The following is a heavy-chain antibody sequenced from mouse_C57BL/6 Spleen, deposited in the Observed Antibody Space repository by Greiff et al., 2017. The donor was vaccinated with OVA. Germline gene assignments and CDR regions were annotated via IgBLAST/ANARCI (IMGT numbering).Heavy chain of an antibody. D-gene: IGHD1-1*01. CDR1: GYTFTDYY. J-gene: IGHJ4*01. CDR3: ARAGYYGSSYYYAMDY. V-gene: IGHV1-26*01. CDR2: INPNNGGT. Sequence: VQLQQSGPELVKPGASVKISCKASGYTFTDYYMNWVKQSHGKSLEWIGDINPNNGGTSYNQKFKGKATLTVDKSSSTAYMELRSLTSEDSAVYYCARAGYYGSSYYYAMDYWGQGTPVTVSA.